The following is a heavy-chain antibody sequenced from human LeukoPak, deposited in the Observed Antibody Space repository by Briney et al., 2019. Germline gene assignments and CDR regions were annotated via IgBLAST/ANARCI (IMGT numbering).Heavy chain of an antibody. J-gene: IGHJ4*02. CDR3: ASSSEQLVPDY. CDR2: MNPNNGDT. CDR1: GYTFTNYD. D-gene: IGHD6-13*01. V-gene: IGHV1-8*03. Sequence: EASVKVSCKASGYTFTNYDINWVRQATGQGLEWMGWMNPNNGDTGYAQKFQDRVTFTRDTSITTVYMELSSLRSEDTAVYYCASSSEQLVPDYWGQGTLVTVSS.